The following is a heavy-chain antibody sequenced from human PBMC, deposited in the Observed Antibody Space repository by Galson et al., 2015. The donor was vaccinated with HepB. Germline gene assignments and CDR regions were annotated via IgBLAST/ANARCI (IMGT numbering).Heavy chain of an antibody. D-gene: IGHD2-2*03. CDR1: GFTFSSYA. J-gene: IGHJ4*02. CDR3: VSLDI. Sequence: SLRLSCAASGFTFSSYAMQWVRQAPGKGLEYVSAISSNGGSTFYADSVKGRFTISRDNSRNTLYLQMSSLRPEGTAVYYCVSLDICGQGTLVTVSS. CDR2: ISSNGGST. V-gene: IGHV3-64D*06.